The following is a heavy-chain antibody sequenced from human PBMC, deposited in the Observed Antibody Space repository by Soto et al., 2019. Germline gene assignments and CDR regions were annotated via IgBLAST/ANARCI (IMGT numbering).Heavy chain of an antibody. CDR1: GGSFSGYY. J-gene: IGHJ5*02. V-gene: IGHV4-34*01. CDR3: GRGRRVVVTLNWFDP. CDR2: INHSGST. Sequence: SETLSLTCAVYGGSFSGYYWSWIRQPPGKGLEWIGEINHSGSTNYNPSLKSRVTISVDTSKNQFSLKLSSVTAADTAVYYCGRGRRVVVTLNWFDPWAQRTLVTVSS. D-gene: IGHD3-22*01.